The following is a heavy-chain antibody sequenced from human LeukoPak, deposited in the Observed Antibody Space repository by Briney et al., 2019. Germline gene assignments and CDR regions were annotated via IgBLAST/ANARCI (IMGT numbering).Heavy chain of an antibody. CDR2: IYYSGST. V-gene: IGHV4-39*01. CDR1: GGSISSSSYY. CDR3: ARHGRDSSSWEAFDY. J-gene: IGHJ4*02. Sequence: SETLSLTCTVSGGSISSSSYYWGWIRQPPGKGLEWIGSIYYSGSTYYNPSLKSRVTISVDTSKNQFSLKLSSVTAADTAVYYCARHGRDSSSWEAFDYWGQGTLVTVSS. D-gene: IGHD6-6*01.